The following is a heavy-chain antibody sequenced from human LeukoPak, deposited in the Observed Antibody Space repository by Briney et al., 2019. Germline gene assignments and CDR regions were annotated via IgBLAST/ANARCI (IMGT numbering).Heavy chain of an antibody. CDR2: TYYTGST. Sequence: PSETLSLTCSVSGGSISSRSYYWGWVRQPPGKGLEWIGSTYYTGSTYYYPSLRSRVSISGDASKNQVSLKVNSVTAADTAVYYCARLGAAPGPPHYFYYGMDVWGQGTTVTVS. J-gene: IGHJ6*02. V-gene: IGHV4-39*01. D-gene: IGHD6-13*01. CDR3: ARLGAAPGPPHYFYYGMDV. CDR1: GGSISSRSYY.